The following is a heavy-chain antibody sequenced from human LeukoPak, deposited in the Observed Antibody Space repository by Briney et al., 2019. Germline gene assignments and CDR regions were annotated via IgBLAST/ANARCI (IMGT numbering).Heavy chain of an antibody. CDR1: GFTPSSYE. V-gene: IGHV3-48*03. CDR3: ARDPGDY. J-gene: IGHJ4*02. Sequence: GRSLSLSSAVAGFTPSSYEMNWVRPPPGKGLEWVSYISSSGSTIYYADSVEGRFTISRDNAKNSLYLQMNSVRAEDTAVYYCARDPGDYWGQGTLVTVSA. CDR2: ISSSGSTI.